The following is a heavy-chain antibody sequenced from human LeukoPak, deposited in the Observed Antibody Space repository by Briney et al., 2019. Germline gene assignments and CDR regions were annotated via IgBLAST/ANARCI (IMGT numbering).Heavy chain of an antibody. CDR3: ARRIAARRWFDP. Sequence: PSETLSLTCTVSGGSISSGGYYWSWIRQHPGKGLEWIGYIYYSGSTYYNPSLKSRVTISVDTSKNQFSLKLSSVTAADTAVYYCARRIAARRWFDPWGQGTLVTVSS. V-gene: IGHV4-31*03. CDR1: GGSISSGGYY. J-gene: IGHJ5*02. CDR2: IYYSGST. D-gene: IGHD6-6*01.